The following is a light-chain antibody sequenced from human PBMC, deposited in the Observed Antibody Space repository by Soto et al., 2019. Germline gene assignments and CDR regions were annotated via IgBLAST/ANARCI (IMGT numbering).Light chain of an antibody. CDR1: QSVSSSY. CDR3: QQRSNWPPIT. CDR2: DAS. Sequence: EIVLTQSPGTLSLSPGERATLSCRAIQSVSSSYLAWYQQKPGQAPRLLIYDASNRATGIPARSSGSGSGTDFTLTISSLEPEDFAVYYCQQRSNWPPITFGQGTRLEIK. J-gene: IGKJ5*01. V-gene: IGKV3D-20*02.